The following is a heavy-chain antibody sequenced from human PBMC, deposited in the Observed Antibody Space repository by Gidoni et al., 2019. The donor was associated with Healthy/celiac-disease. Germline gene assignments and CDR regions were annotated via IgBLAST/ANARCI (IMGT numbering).Heavy chain of an antibody. CDR2: IYSGGST. J-gene: IGHJ4*02. CDR1: GFTVSRNY. D-gene: IGHD3-10*01. Sequence: EVQLVETGGGLIQPGGSLRLSCAASGFTVSRNYMSWVPQAPGKGLEWVSFIYSGGSTYYADSVKGRFTISRDNSKNTLYLQMNSLGAEDTAVYYCAREFISYYGSGGIDYWCQGTLVTVSS. CDR3: AREFISYYGSGGIDY. V-gene: IGHV3-53*02.